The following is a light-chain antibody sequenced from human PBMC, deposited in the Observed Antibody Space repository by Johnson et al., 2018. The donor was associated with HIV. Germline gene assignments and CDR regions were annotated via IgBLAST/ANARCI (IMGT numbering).Light chain of an antibody. CDR3: GTWDSSLSVGV. Sequence: QSILTQPPSVSAAPGQKVTISCSGCSSNIGNNYVSWYQQLPGTAPKLLIYGNDKRPSGIPDRFSGSKSGTSATLGITGLQTGDEADYYCGTWDSSLSVGVFGTGTKVTVL. J-gene: IGLJ1*01. CDR1: SSNIGNNY. CDR2: GND. V-gene: IGLV1-51*02.